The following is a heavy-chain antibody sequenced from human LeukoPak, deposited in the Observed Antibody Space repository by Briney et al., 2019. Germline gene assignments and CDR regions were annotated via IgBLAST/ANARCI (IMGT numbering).Heavy chain of an antibody. D-gene: IGHD3-10*01. V-gene: IGHV4-59*08. Sequence: SSETLSLTCGISGDSIRRNYWSWIRQPPGKGLEWIGYIHYSGNTNYNPSLKSRVSISVDTSKNQFSPKLTSVTAADTAVYYCAAYRSGTHYNSYYFDDWGQGTLVIVSS. J-gene: IGHJ4*02. CDR2: IHYSGNT. CDR3: AAYRSGTHYNSYYFDD. CDR1: GDSIRRNY.